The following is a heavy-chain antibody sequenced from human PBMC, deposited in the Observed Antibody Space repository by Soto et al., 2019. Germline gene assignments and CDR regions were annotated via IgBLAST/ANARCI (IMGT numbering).Heavy chain of an antibody. CDR1: GDRVCINSAA. J-gene: IGHJ4*02. D-gene: IGHD3-22*01. CDR2: TYYRSKWYN. CDR3: ARERRYYDSSGYCDY. Sequence: WQTLSLTSASSGDRVCINSAAWNWIRQSPSRGLEWLGRTYYRSKWYNDYAVSVKSRITINPDTSKNQFSLQLNSVTPEDTAVYYCARERRYYDSSGYCDYWGQGTLVTVSS. V-gene: IGHV6-1*01.